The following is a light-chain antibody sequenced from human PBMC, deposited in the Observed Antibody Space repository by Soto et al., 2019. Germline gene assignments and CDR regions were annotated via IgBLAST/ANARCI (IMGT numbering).Light chain of an antibody. CDR1: QNVDSTY. CDR3: QQYSASPRT. Sequence: DIVLTQSPGTLSLSPGERATLSCRASQNVDSTYLAWYQQKPGQAPRLVIYGSTRRAPGVPDRFSGSGSGTDFTLTISRLEPEDFAVYYCQQYSASPRTFGQGTKV. V-gene: IGKV3-20*01. J-gene: IGKJ1*01. CDR2: GST.